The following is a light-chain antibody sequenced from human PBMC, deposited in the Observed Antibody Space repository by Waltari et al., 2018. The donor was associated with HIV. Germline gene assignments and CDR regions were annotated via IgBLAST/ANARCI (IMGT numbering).Light chain of an antibody. CDR2: AAS. Sequence: DIQHSKTPPSLSAAVGDRVTSTCRASQGISTWLAWYQQNPGKAPRLLIYAASTLQSGVPSRFRGSGSATDFTLTINSAQPEDFATYYCQQADSFPVTFGQGTRLDFK. V-gene: IGKV1-12*01. CDR1: QGISTW. J-gene: IGKJ5*01. CDR3: QQADSFPVT.